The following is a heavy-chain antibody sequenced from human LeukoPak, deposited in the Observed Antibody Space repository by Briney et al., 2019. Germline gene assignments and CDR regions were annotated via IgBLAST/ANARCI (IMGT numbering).Heavy chain of an antibody. CDR2: VSSEGSVQ. CDR3: TREGLGSSFSAWFDP. CDR1: GFTFSSYG. Sequence: GGSLRLSCAASGFTFSSYGLHWVRQAPGKGLGWVVVVSSEGSVQYYADSVKGRFTISRDNSKNTLYLQMNSLRADDTAVYYCTREGLGSSFSAWFDPWGQGTLVTVSS. J-gene: IGHJ5*02. D-gene: IGHD3-10*01. V-gene: IGHV3-30*03.